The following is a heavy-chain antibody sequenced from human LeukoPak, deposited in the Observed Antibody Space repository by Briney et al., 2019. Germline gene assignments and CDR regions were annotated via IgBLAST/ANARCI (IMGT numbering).Heavy chain of an antibody. D-gene: IGHD1-1*01. J-gene: IGHJ4*02. CDR1: GITFSNYW. CDR2: LNQDGSEK. V-gene: IGHV3-7*01. Sequence: GGSLRLSCAASGITFSNYWMSWVRQAPGKGLEWVANLNQDGSEKNYADSVKSRFTISRDNARNTLYLQMNSLRAEDTAVFYCARAERGFDYWGQGTLVTVSS. CDR3: ARAERGFDY.